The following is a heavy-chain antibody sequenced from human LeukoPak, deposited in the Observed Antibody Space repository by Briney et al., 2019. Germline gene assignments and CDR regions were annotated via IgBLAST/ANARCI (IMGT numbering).Heavy chain of an antibody. J-gene: IGHJ4*02. D-gene: IGHD3-22*01. V-gene: IGHV4-59*01. CDR3: ARAPFDYYDSSGYPDY. CDR1: GGSFSGYY. CDR2: IYYSGST. Sequence: SETLSLTCAVYGGSFSGYYWSWIRQPPGKGLEWIGYIYYSGSTNYNPSLKSRVTISVDTSKNQFSLKLSSVTAADTAVYYCARAPFDYYDSSGYPDYWGQGTLVTVSS.